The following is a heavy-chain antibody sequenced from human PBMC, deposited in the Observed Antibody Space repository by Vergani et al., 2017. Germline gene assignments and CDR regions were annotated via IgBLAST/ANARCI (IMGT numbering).Heavy chain of an antibody. Sequence: QVQLPESGPGLVKPSETLSLTCTVPGGSISSYYWSWIRQPPGKGLEWVGYIYYSGSTNYNPSLKSRVTISVDTSKNQFSLKLSSVTAADTAVYYCAREARITMVRESYYYYYYMDVWGKGTTVTVSS. V-gene: IGHV4-59*01. J-gene: IGHJ6*03. D-gene: IGHD3-10*01. CDR1: GGSISSYY. CDR3: AREARITMVRESYYYYYYMDV. CDR2: IYYSGST.